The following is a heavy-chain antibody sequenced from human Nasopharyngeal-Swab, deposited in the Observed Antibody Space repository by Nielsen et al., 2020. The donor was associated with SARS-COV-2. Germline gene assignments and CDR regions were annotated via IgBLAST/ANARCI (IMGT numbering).Heavy chain of an antibody. CDR2: INAGSGNT. Sequence: ASVKVSCKASGYTFTSYAMHWVRQAPGQRLEWMGWINAGSGNTKYSQKFQGRVTITRDTSASTAYMELSSLRSEDTAVYYCARDFLVGKGQLGDYWGQGTLVTVSS. D-gene: IGHD6-6*01. V-gene: IGHV1-3*01. J-gene: IGHJ4*02. CDR1: GYTFTSYA. CDR3: ARDFLVGKGQLGDY.